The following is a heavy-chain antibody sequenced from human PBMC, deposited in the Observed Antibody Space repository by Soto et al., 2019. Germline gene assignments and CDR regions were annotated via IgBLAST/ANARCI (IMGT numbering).Heavy chain of an antibody. CDR1: GFTFSSYA. D-gene: IGHD2-2*01. V-gene: IGHV3-23*01. CDR2: ISGSGGST. Sequence: EVQLLESGGGLVQPGGSLRLSCAASGFTFSSYAMSWVRQAPGKGLEWVSAISGSGGSTYYADSVKGRFTISRDNSENTLYLQMNSLRAEDTAVYYCAKDEIVVVPAAIPAEYFQHWGQGTLVTVAS. CDR3: AKDEIVVVPAAIPAEYFQH. J-gene: IGHJ1*01.